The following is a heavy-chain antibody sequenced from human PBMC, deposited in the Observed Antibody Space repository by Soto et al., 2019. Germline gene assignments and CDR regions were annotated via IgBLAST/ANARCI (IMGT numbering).Heavy chain of an antibody. J-gene: IGHJ3*02. V-gene: IGHV4-39*01. Sequence: SETLSLTCTFSGGSISSSSYYWGWIRQPPGKGLEWIGSIYYSGSTYYNPSLKSRVTISVDTSKNQFSLKLSSVTAADTAVYYCARAGGNSLDAFDIWGQGTMVTVSS. CDR3: ARAGGNSLDAFDI. CDR1: GGSISSSSYY. CDR2: IYYSGST. D-gene: IGHD2-21*02.